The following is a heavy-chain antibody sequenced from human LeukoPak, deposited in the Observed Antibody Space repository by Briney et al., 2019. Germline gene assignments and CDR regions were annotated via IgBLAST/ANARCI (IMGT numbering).Heavy chain of an antibody. V-gene: IGHV3-48*01. J-gene: IGHJ4*02. D-gene: IGHD2-15*01. CDR3: ARDSCSGGSCYLDY. CDR1: GFTFSSYS. Sequence: GGSLRLSCAASGFTFSSYSINWVRQAPGKGLEWVSYISSSSSTIYYADSVKGRFTISRDNAKSSLYLQMNSLRAEDTAVYYCARDSCSGGSCYLDYWGQGTLVTVSS. CDR2: ISSSSSTI.